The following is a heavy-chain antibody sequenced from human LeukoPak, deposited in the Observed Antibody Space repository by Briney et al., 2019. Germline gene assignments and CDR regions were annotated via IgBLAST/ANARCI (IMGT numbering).Heavy chain of an antibody. V-gene: IGHV3-23*01. Sequence: GGSLRLSCAASGFTFSSYDMSWVRQAPGKGLEWVSAISGSGGSTYYADSVKGRFTISRDNSKNTLYLQMNSLRAEDTAVYYCAKGAANWGSRGYYFDYWGQGTLVTVSS. CDR1: GFTFSSYD. CDR3: AKGAANWGSRGYYFDY. J-gene: IGHJ4*02. CDR2: ISGSGGST. D-gene: IGHD7-27*01.